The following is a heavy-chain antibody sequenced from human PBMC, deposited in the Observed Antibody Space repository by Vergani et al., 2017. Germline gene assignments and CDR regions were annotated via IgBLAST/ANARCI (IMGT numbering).Heavy chain of an antibody. CDR1: GFTFSSYA. V-gene: IGHV3-30-3*01. CDR3: ARGQLHYYGSGSYYGKKLNAFDI. D-gene: IGHD3-10*01. Sequence: QVQLVESGGGVVQPGRSLRLSCAASGFTFSSYAMHWVRQAPGKGLEWVAVISYDGSNKYYADSVKGRFTISRDNSKNTLYLQMNSLRAEDTAVYYCARGQLHYYGSGSYYGKKLNAFDIWGQGTMVTVSS. J-gene: IGHJ3*02. CDR2: ISYDGSNK.